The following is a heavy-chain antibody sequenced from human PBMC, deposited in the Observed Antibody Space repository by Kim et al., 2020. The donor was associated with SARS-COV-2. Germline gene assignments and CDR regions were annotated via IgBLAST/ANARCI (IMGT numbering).Heavy chain of an antibody. D-gene: IGHD6-6*01. CDR2: IYSGGST. CDR1: GFTVSSNY. Sequence: GGSLRLSCAASGFTVSSNYMSWVRQAPGKGLEWVSVIYSGGSTYYADYVKGRCTISRDNSKNTLYRQRNSLRAEDTALYYGARGPSISARPGYYYMYVWG. J-gene: IGHJ6*03. V-gene: IGHV3-66*01. CDR3: ARGPSISARPGYYYMYV.